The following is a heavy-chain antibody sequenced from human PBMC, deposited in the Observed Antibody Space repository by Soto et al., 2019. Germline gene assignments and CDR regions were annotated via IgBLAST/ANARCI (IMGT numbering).Heavy chain of an antibody. CDR2: TYYKSKWYN. J-gene: IGHJ4*02. Sequence: SQPLSLNFAISGDSVSSDSAARNWIRQSPSRGLEWLGRTYYKSKWYNSYAVSLKSRMTINPDTSKNHFSLQLTSVTPDDTAVYYCARGSTVTTGFDYWGQGTPVTVSS. CDR3: ARGSTVTTGFDY. CDR1: GDSVSSDSAA. D-gene: IGHD4-17*01. V-gene: IGHV6-1*01.